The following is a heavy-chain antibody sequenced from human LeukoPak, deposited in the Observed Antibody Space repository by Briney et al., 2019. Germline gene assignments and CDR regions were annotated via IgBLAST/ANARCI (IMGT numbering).Heavy chain of an antibody. Sequence: ASVKVSCKASGYAFTDYYMRWVRHAPGQGLEWMGWINPNSGGTNYAQKVQGRGPMTRDTSISTAYMEPSSLRSDDTAMYYCARSYSGFGYALHDYWGQGTLVTVSS. CDR3: ARSYSGFGYALHDY. CDR1: GYAFTDYY. J-gene: IGHJ4*02. D-gene: IGHD1-26*01. V-gene: IGHV1-2*02. CDR2: INPNSGGT.